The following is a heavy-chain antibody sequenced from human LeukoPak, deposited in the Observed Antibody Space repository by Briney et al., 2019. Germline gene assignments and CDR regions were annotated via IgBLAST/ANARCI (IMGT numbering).Heavy chain of an antibody. CDR3: ARDPHYYYDSSGYWRY. Sequence: GSLTLSCAASGFTFSSYWMSWIRQAPGKGLEWVANMKQRYSEKYYVYSVKGRSSISRDNAKNSLYLQMDSLRAEDTAVYYRARDPHYYYDSSGYWRYWGQGTLVTASS. V-gene: IGHV3-7*01. J-gene: IGHJ4*02. CDR2: MKQRYSEK. CDR1: GFTFSSYW. D-gene: IGHD3-22*01.